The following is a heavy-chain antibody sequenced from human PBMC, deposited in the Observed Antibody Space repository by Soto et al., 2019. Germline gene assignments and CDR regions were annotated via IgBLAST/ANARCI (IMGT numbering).Heavy chain of an antibody. D-gene: IGHD3-16*02. CDR1: GFTFSSYG. Sequence: PGGSLRLSCAASGFTFSSYGMHWVRQAPGKGLEWVAVIWYDGSNKYYADSVKGRFTISRDNSKNTLYLQMNSLRAEDTAVYYCAREGRYYIWGSYRYPSGPNDAFDIWGQETMVTVSS. V-gene: IGHV3-33*01. CDR3: AREGRYYIWGSYRYPSGPNDAFDI. CDR2: IWYDGSNK. J-gene: IGHJ3*02.